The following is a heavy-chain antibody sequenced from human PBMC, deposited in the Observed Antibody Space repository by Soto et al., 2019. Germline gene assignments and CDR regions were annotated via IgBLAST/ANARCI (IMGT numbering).Heavy chain of an antibody. V-gene: IGHV3-30-3*01. CDR2: ISYDGTNK. CDR1: GFSFSISP. CDR3: AVVGATPFDY. Sequence: VRLSCAASGFSFSISPMHWVRQAPGKGPEWVALISYDGTNKFYADSVKGRFTISRDNSKSTLYLQMNSLRAEDTAVYYCAVVGATPFDYWGQGTLVTVSS. J-gene: IGHJ4*02. D-gene: IGHD1-26*01.